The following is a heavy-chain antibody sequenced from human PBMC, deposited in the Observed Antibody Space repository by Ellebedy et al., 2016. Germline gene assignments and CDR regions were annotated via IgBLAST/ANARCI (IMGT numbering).Heavy chain of an antibody. CDR3: TGLDTATAILP. Sequence: GESLKISXAASGFTFSGSAMHWVRQASGKGLEWVGRIRSKAYNYATAYAASVQGRFTISRDDSKNTAYLQMNSLKTEDTAVYYCTGLDTATAILPWGQGTLVTVSS. V-gene: IGHV3-73*01. CDR1: GFTFSGSA. CDR2: IRSKAYNYAT. J-gene: IGHJ5*02. D-gene: IGHD2-21*02.